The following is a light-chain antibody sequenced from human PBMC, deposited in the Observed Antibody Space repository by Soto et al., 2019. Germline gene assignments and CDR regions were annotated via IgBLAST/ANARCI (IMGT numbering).Light chain of an antibody. J-gene: IGLJ2*01. Sequence: QSALTQPPSASGSPGQSVTISCTGTSSDVGGYNYVSWYQQHPGKAPKLMIYEVSKRPSGVPDRFSGSKSGNTASLTVSGLQAEXXADYYCSSYAGSNNVVFGGGTKLTV. CDR3: SSYAGSNNVV. CDR1: SSDVGGYNY. V-gene: IGLV2-8*01. CDR2: EVS.